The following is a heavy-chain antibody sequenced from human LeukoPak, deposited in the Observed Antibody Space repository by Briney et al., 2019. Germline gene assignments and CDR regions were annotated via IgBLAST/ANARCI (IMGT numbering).Heavy chain of an antibody. V-gene: IGHV4-59*10. J-gene: IGHJ1*01. CDR2: VSSTGTP. CDR1: GGSFSGYY. CDR3: ARSADYGDYEYFLH. Sequence: PSETPSLTCAVYGGSFSGYYWTWIRQPAGKGLEWIGRVSSTGTPEYNPSLKNRVAISVDPSESRFFLTVSSVTAADTAVYYCARSADYGDYEYFLHWGQGTLVTVAS. D-gene: IGHD4-17*01.